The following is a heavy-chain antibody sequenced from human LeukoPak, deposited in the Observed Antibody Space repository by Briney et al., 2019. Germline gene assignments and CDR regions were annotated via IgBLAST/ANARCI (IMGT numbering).Heavy chain of an antibody. CDR3: ARGRIRSFAPNFDY. J-gene: IGHJ4*02. CDR1: GGSFSGYY. Sequence: PSETLSLICAVYGGSFSGYYWSWIRQPPGKGLEWIGEINHSGSTNYNPSLKSRVTISVDTSKNQFSLKLSSVTAADTAVYYCARGRIRSFAPNFDYWGQGTLVTVSS. CDR2: INHSGST. V-gene: IGHV4-34*01. D-gene: IGHD3-10*01.